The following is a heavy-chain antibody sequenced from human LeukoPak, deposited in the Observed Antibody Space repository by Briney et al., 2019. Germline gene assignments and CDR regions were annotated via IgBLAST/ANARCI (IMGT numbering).Heavy chain of an antibody. Sequence: GGSLRLSCAASGFTFSDHYMDWVRQAPGKGLEWVGRTRNKANSYTTEYAASVKGRFTISRDDSKNSLYLQMNSLKTEDTAVYYCARAKTDGDQILFDPWGQGTLVTVSS. V-gene: IGHV3-72*01. J-gene: IGHJ5*02. CDR3: ARAKTDGDQILFDP. CDR1: GFTFSDHY. D-gene: IGHD4-17*01. CDR2: TRNKANSYTT.